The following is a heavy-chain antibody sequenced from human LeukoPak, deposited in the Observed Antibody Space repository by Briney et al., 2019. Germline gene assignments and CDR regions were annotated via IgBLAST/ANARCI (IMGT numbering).Heavy chain of an antibody. CDR1: GYTFSSYD. J-gene: IGHJ4*02. D-gene: IGHD3-22*01. CDR3: ARGYDSSGYPGDY. CDR2: MKPNSGNT. Sequence: ASVMVSCKASGYTFSSYDINWVRQAPGQGLEWMGWMKPNSGNTSYAQKFQGRVTMTRDTSTSTVYMELSSLRSEDTAVYYCARGYDSSGYPGDYWGQGTLVTVSS. V-gene: IGHV1-8*01.